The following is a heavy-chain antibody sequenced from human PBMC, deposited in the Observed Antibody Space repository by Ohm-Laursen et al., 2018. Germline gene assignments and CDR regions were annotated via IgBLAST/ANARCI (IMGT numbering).Heavy chain of an antibody. V-gene: IGHV3-23*01. D-gene: IGHD2-21*02. Sequence: SLRLFCAASGYTFSSYAMSWVRQAPGKGLEWVSAISGSGDSTYYADSVKGRFTISRDNSKNTLFLLMNSPRVEDTAVYFCAKAFRGGGDFHSFDFWGQGTMVTVSS. CDR2: ISGSGDST. CDR3: AKAFRGGGDFHSFDF. J-gene: IGHJ3*01. CDR1: GYTFSSYA.